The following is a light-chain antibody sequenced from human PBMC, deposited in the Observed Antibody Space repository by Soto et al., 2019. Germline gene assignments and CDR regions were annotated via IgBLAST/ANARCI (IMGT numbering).Light chain of an antibody. V-gene: IGLV1-40*01. CDR1: SSNIGAGYD. Sequence: QSVLTQPPSVSGAPGQRVTISCTGSSSNIGAGYDVHWYQQLPGTAPKLLIYGNSNRPSGVPDRFSGSKSGTSASLAITGLRVEDEADYYCQSYDSSLSVVFGGGTQLTVL. CDR3: QSYDSSLSVV. J-gene: IGLJ2*01. CDR2: GNS.